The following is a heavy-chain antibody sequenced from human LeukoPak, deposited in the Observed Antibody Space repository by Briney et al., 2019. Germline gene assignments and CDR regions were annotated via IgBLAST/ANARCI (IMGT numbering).Heavy chain of an antibody. V-gene: IGHV5-51*01. J-gene: IGHJ6*04. D-gene: IGHD2-15*01. CDR2: IHPGDSDT. Sequence: GESLKISCQGSGYSFTSYWIGWVRQMPGRGLEWMGIIHPGDSDTRNSPSFQGQVTFSVDKSISTAYLQWSSLKASDTAVYFCARQRGGCSGGSCTGMDVWGKGTTVTVSS. CDR1: GYSFTSYW. CDR3: ARQRGGCSGGSCTGMDV.